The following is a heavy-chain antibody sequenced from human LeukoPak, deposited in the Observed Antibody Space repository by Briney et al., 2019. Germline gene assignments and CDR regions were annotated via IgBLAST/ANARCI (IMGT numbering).Heavy chain of an antibody. D-gene: IGHD6-6*01. Sequence: PSETLSLTCAVYGGSFSGYYWSWIRQPPGKGLEWIGEINHSGSTNYNPSLKSRVTISVDTSKNQFSLKLSSVTAADTAVYYCRAAHSSSATRFFDYWGQGTLVTVSS. V-gene: IGHV4-34*01. CDR3: RAAHSSSATRFFDY. J-gene: IGHJ4*02. CDR2: INHSGST. CDR1: GGSFSGYY.